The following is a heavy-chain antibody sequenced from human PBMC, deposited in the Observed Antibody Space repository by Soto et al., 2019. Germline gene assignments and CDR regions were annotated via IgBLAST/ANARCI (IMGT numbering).Heavy chain of an antibody. J-gene: IGHJ3*02. CDR1: GFTFTSFA. V-gene: IGHV1-58*01. D-gene: IGHD3-16*01. CDR3: AAVGVDDAFDI. CDR2: IVVGSGNT. Sequence: GASVKVSCKASGFTFTSFAVQWVRQARGQRLEWIGWIVVGSGNTNYAQKFQERVTITRDMSTSTAYMELSSLRSEDTAVYYCAAVGVDDAFDIWGQGTMVTV.